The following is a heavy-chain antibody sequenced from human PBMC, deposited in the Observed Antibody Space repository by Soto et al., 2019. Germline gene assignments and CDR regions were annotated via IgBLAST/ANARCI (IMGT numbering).Heavy chain of an antibody. Sequence: PGESLKIPCKGPGYSFTRYWPNWVRQMPGKGLGWLGRIDPSDSYTNYSPSFQGHVTNSANESISTAYLQCSSLKATDTDMSFWARYHVVIDEINSFDPWGQGTQVTSPQ. V-gene: IGHV5-10-1*01. CDR1: GYSFTRYW. J-gene: IGHJ5*02. CDR3: ARYHVVIDEINSFDP. CDR2: IDPSDSYT. D-gene: IGHD2-21*01.